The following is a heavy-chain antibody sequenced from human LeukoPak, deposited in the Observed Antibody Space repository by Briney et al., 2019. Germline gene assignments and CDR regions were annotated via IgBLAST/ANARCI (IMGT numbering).Heavy chain of an antibody. J-gene: IGHJ4*02. V-gene: IGHV1-2*06. CDR2: INPNSGGT. CDR3: AREENNYDFDY. CDR1: GYSFTGYY. D-gene: IGHD4-11*01. Sequence: ASVKVSCKASGYSFTGYYIHLVRQAPGQGLEWMGRINPNSGGTNYAQKFQGRVTVTRDTSISTAYMELSRLRCDDTAVYYCAREENNYDFDYWGQGTLVTVSS.